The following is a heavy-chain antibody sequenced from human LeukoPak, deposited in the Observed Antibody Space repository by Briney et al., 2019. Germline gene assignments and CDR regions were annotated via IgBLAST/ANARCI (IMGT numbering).Heavy chain of an antibody. CDR3: ARLMYSSSSTYYYYYYMDV. CDR1: GGSISSYY. J-gene: IGHJ6*03. Sequence: SETLSLTCTVSGGSISSYYWSWIRQPAGKGLEWIGRIYTSGSTSYNPSLKSRVTMSVDTSKNQFSLKLSSVTAADTAVYYCARLMYSSSSTYYYYYYMDVWGKGTTVTVSS. V-gene: IGHV4-4*07. D-gene: IGHD6-6*01. CDR2: IYTSGST.